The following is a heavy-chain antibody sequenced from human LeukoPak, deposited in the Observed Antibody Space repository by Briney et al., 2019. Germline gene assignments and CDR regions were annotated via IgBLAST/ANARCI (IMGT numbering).Heavy chain of an antibody. CDR2: IKQDGSEK. D-gene: IGHD2-15*01. CDR3: ASSGVVAATDY. J-gene: IGHJ4*02. CDR1: GFTLSTNW. Sequence: TGRSMTLSCAASGFTLSTNWMRCVRQAPGKGLEWVANIKQDGSEKYYVDSVKGRFTISRDNAKHSLYLQMNSLRAEDTAVYYCASSGVVAATDYWGQGTLVTVSS. V-gene: IGHV3-7*01.